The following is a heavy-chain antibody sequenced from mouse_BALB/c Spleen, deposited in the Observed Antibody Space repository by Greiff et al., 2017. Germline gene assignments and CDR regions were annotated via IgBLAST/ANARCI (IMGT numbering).Heavy chain of an antibody. CDR2: ISSGSSTI. D-gene: IGHD2-12*01. V-gene: IGHV5-17*02. CDR3: AREGDDFAWFAY. Sequence: DVQLQESGGGLVQPGGSRKLSCAASGFTFSSFGMHWVRQAPEKGLEWVAYISSGSSTIYYADTVKGRFTISRDNPKNTLFLQMTSLRSEDTAMYYCAREGDDFAWFAYWGQGTLVTVSA. J-gene: IGHJ3*01. CDR1: GFTFSSFG.